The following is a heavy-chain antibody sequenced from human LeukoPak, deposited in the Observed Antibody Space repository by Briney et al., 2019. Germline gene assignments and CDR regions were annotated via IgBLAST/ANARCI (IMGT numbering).Heavy chain of an antibody. CDR2: ISGSGGNT. Sequence: PGGSLRLSCAASGFTFSSYAMSWVRQAPGTGLEWVSAISGSGGNTYYADSMKGRFTISRDNSKNTLYLQMNSLRAEDTAVYYCARDWARGSSWQGRDYWGQGTLVTVSS. CDR3: ARDWARGSSWQGRDY. J-gene: IGHJ4*02. CDR1: GFTFSSYA. D-gene: IGHD6-13*01. V-gene: IGHV3-23*01.